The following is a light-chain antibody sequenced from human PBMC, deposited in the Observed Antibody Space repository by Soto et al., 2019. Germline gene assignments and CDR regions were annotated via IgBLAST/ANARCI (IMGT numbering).Light chain of an antibody. CDR2: AAS. CDR3: QQSSSTPPWT. Sequence: DIQMTQSPSSLSASVGDRVTITCRASQRISSYLNWYQQKPGKAPKLLIYAASSLQGGVPSRFSGSGSGTDFTLTISSRQPEDFATYYCQQSSSTPPWTFGQGTKVEIK. V-gene: IGKV1-39*01. J-gene: IGKJ1*01. CDR1: QRISSY.